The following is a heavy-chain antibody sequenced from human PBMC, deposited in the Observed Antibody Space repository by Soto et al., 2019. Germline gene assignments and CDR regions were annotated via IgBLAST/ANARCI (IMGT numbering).Heavy chain of an antibody. CDR2: IYYSGST. D-gene: IGHD3-22*01. J-gene: IGHJ5*02. Sequence: SETLSLTCTVSGGSISSYYWSWIRQPPGKGLEWIGYIYYSGSTNYNPSLKSRVTISVDTSKNQFSLKLSSVTAADTAVYYCARSYYYDSSGYLNWFDPWGQGTLVTVSS. V-gene: IGHV4-59*01. CDR1: GGSISSYY. CDR3: ARSYYYDSSGYLNWFDP.